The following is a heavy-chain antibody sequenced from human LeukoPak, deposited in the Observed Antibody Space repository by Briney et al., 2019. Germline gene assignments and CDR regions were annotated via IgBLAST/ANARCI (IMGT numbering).Heavy chain of an antibody. CDR2: IHYSGST. J-gene: IGHJ6*03. V-gene: IGHV4-59*01. D-gene: IGHD2-2*01. CDR1: GGSISSYY. Sequence: SETLSLTCTVSGGSISSYYWSWIRQPPGKGLEYIGYIHYSGSTNYNPSLKSRVTISVDTSKNQFSLKLRSVTAADTAVYYCARTSEGYCRSTRCWAYYYYMDVWGKGTTVIVSS. CDR3: ARTSEGYCRSTRCWAYYYYMDV.